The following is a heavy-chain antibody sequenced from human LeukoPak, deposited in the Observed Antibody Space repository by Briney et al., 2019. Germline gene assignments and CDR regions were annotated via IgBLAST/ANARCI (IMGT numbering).Heavy chain of an antibody. J-gene: IGHJ4*02. CDR3: AKDPSDRYCSSTSCYR. V-gene: IGHV3-53*01. D-gene: IGHD2-2*02. CDR2: IYTGGST. CDR1: GFTVSSNY. Sequence: GGSLRLSCAASGFTVSSNYMSWVRQAPGKGLEWVSVIYTGGSTYYADSVKDRFTISRDNSKNTLYLQMDSLGAEDTAVYYCAKDPSDRYCSSTSCYRWGQGTLVTVSS.